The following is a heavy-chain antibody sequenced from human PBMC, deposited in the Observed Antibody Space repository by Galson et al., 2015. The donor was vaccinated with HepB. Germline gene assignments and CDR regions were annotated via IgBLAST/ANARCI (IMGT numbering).Heavy chain of an antibody. CDR1: GGTFSSYA. J-gene: IGHJ4*02. CDR3: ARENPLEIAAANNFDY. V-gene: IGHV1-69*04. Sequence: SVKVSCKASGGTFSSYAISWVRQAPGQGLEWMGRIIPILGIANYAQKFQGRVTITADKSTSTAYMELSSLRSEDTAVYYCARENPLEIAAANNFDYWGQGTLVTVSS. CDR2: IIPILGIA. D-gene: IGHD6-13*01.